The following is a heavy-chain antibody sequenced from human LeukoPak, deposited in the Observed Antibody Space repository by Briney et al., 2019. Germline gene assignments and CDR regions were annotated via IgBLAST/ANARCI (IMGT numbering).Heavy chain of an antibody. CDR1: GFTFSSYA. J-gene: IGHJ4*02. CDR3: AKEGSVDSSGWYFDF. CDR2: IPNDGSHT. D-gene: IGHD6-19*01. Sequence: PGGSLRLSCAASGFTFSSYAMSWVRQAPGKGLEWVTFIPNDGSHTYIADSVKSRITISRDNSKNTVFLKMNKLRVEDTGVYYCAKEGSVDSSGWYFDFWGQGTLVTVSS. V-gene: IGHV3-30*02.